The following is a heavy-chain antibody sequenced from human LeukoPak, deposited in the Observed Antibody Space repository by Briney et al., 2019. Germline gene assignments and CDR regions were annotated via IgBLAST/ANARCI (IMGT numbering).Heavy chain of an antibody. CDR2: ISLSGVT. V-gene: IGHV4-4*02. D-gene: IGHD1-26*01. J-gene: IGHJ4*02. CDR1: GGSISSTNW. Sequence: SGTLSLTCGVSGGSISSTNWWSWLRPPPGQGLGWVGEISLSGVTNCNPSVKSRVTMSIDRSKNHLSLNLTSVTASDTAVYYCSRESGAFAPFGYWGQGTLVTVSS. CDR3: SRESGAFAPFGY.